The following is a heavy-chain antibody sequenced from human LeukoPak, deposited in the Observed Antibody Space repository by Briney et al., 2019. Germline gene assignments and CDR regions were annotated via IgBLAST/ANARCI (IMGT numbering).Heavy chain of an antibody. D-gene: IGHD6-13*01. CDR1: GYIFTSSD. J-gene: IGHJ4*02. Sequence: GASVKVSCKASGYIFTSSDINWVRQATGQGLEWMGWMNPNTDKTGYARNFQGRVTMTKNISISTAYMEVSSLTYEDTAIYYCARGRPGLASAGIYDFWGQGTLITVSS. CDR3: ARGRPGLASAGIYDF. V-gene: IGHV1-8*01. CDR2: MNPNTDKT.